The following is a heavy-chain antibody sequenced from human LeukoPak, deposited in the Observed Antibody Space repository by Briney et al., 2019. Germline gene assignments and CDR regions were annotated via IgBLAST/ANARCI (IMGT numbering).Heavy chain of an antibody. Sequence: GGSLRLSCVVSGFTFRSYWMHWVRQAPGKGLVWISRTYTDGTTSTYADSMRGRFTISRDNAKNTLYLQVNSLRAEDTAVYYCVRGASGYVNFDYWGQGALVTVSS. J-gene: IGHJ4*02. CDR1: GFTFRSYW. CDR3: VRGASGYVNFDY. CDR2: TYTDGTTS. V-gene: IGHV3-74*03. D-gene: IGHD5-12*01.